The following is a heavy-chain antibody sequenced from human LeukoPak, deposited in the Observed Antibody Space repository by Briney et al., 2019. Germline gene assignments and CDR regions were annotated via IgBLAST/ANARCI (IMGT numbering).Heavy chain of an antibody. D-gene: IGHD2-2*01. J-gene: IGHJ4*02. CDR1: GFIFSNYA. CDR3: AKQRSEVPVAASNY. V-gene: IGHV3-23*01. Sequence: GGSLRLSCAASGFIFSNYAMDWVRQAPGKGLEWVSVISASGDTTYYVDSVKGRFTISRDNSKSTLYLHMNSLRAEDTATYYCAKQRSEVPVAASNYWGQGTLVTVSS. CDR2: ISASGDTT.